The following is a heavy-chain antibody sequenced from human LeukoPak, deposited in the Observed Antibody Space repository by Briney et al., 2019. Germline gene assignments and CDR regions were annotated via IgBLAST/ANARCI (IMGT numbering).Heavy chain of an antibody. D-gene: IGHD2-21*01. CDR2: INHSGST. V-gene: IGHV4-34*01. J-gene: IGHJ4*02. CDR1: GGSFTGYY. CDR3: ARGLLRWNYVDY. Sequence: SETLSLTCAVYGGSFTGYYWSWIRQPPEKGLEWIGEINHSGSTNYNPSLRSRVTMSVDASKNQFSLKLSSVTAADTAVYYCARGLLRWNYVDYWGQGTLVTVSS.